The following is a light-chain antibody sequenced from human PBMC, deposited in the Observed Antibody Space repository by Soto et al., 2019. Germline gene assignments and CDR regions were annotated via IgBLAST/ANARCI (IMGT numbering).Light chain of an antibody. CDR1: QSVGSY. J-gene: IGKJ2*01. V-gene: IGKV3-20*01. CDR2: GAS. CDR3: QQYDSSPRT. Sequence: EIVLTQSPGTLSLSPGERATLSCSASQSVGSYLTWYQQKPGQAPRLLIYGASIRATGIPDRFSGSGSWTDFNLTITRLEPGDVAVYYCQQYDSSPRTFGQGTKVEIK.